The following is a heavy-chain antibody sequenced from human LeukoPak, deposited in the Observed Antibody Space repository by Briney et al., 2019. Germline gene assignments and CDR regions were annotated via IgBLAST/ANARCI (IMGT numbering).Heavy chain of an antibody. CDR1: GGSICSYY. CDR3: ARDRRWELRDAFDI. V-gene: IGHV4-4*07. J-gene: IGHJ3*02. CDR2: IYTSGST. Sequence: PSETLSLTCTVSGGSICSYYWSWLRQPAGKGLEWIGRIYTSGSTNYNPSLKSRVTMSVDTSKNQFSLKLSSVTAADTAVYYCARDRRWELRDAFDIWGQGTMVTVSS. D-gene: IGHD1-26*01.